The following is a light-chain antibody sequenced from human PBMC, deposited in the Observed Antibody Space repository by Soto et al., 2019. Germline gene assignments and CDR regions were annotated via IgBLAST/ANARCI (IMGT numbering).Light chain of an antibody. CDR2: KAS. Sequence: DIQMTQSPSTLSASVGDRVTITCRASQSISSWLAWYQQKPGKAPKLLIYKASSLESGVPSRFSGSGSGTEFTITISSLQPDDFATYYCQQYNSYSGTFGQGTEVEIK. J-gene: IGKJ1*01. CDR1: QSISSW. CDR3: QQYNSYSGT. V-gene: IGKV1-5*03.